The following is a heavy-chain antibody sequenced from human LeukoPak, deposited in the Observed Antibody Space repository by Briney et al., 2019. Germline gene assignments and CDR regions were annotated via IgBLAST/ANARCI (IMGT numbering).Heavy chain of an antibody. J-gene: IGHJ4*02. D-gene: IGHD5-18*01. CDR3: ATLGIQLWFEYYFDC. V-gene: IGHV1-24*01. CDR1: GYTLTELS. Sequence: ASVKVSCKVSGYTLTELSMHWVRQAPGKGLEWMGGFDPEDGETIYAQKFQGRVTMTEDTSTDTAYMELSSLRSEDTAVYYCATLGIQLWFEYYFDCWGQGTLVTVSS. CDR2: FDPEDGET.